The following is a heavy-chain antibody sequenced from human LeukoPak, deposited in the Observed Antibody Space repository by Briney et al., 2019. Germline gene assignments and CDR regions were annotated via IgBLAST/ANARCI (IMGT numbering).Heavy chain of an antibody. D-gene: IGHD6-19*01. CDR2: INHSGST. V-gene: IGHV4-34*01. J-gene: IGHJ4*02. CDR1: GGSFSGYY. Sequence: SETLSLTCAVYGGSFSGYYWSWIRQPPGKGLEWIGEINHSGSTNYNPSLKSRVTISVDTSKNQFSLKLSSVTAADTAVYYCARVVAVAGETDYWGQGTLDTVSS. CDR3: ARVVAVAGETDY.